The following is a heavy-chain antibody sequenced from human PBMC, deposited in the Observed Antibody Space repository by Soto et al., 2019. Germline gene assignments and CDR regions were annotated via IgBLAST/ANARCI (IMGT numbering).Heavy chain of an antibody. V-gene: IGHV1-46*01. CDR3: VMVGGSIN. CDR1: GYTFTSYY. Sequence: QVQLVQSGAEVKKPGASVKVSCKASGYTFTSYYMHWVRQAPGQGLEWMGIINPSGGSTSYAQKFQGRGTMTRDTGTGTVYIELGSLRSEDTGVYYCVMVGGSINWGRGTLVSVSS. D-gene: IGHD3-10*01. J-gene: IGHJ4*02. CDR2: INPSGGST.